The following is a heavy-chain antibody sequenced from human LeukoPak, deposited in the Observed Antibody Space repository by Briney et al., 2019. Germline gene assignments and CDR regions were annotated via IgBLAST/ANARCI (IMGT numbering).Heavy chain of an antibody. CDR3: ARVRLNQGYCSGGSCQDAGYYYYGMDV. CDR1: GYTFTSYG. D-gene: IGHD2-15*01. V-gene: IGHV1-18*01. J-gene: IGHJ6*02. Sequence: GASVKVSCKASGYTFTSYGISWVGQAPGQGLEWMGWISAYNGNTNYAQKLQGRVTMTTDTSTSTAYMELRSLRSDDTAVYYCARVRLNQGYCSGGSCQDAGYYYYGMDVWGQGTTVTVSS. CDR2: ISAYNGNT.